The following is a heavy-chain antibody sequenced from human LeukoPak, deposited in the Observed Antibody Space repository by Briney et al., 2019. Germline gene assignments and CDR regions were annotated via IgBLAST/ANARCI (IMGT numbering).Heavy chain of an antibody. D-gene: IGHD6-13*01. V-gene: IGHV4-59*01. CDR3: AGGPYSSSWYLFGY. CDR2: IYYSGST. J-gene: IGHJ4*02. Sequence: SETLSLTCTVSGGSISSYYWSWIRQPPGKGLEWIGYIYYSGSTNYNPSLKSRVTISVDTSKNQFSLKLSSVTAADTAVYYCAGGPYSSSWYLFGYWGQGTLVTVSS. CDR1: GGSISSYY.